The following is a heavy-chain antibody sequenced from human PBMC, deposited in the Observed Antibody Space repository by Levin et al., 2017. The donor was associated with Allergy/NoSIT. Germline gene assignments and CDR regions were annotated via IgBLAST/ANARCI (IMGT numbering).Heavy chain of an antibody. CDR3: AKDRTHYYGSGSSTEYYYGMDV. D-gene: IGHD3-10*01. CDR2: ISYAGSKK. Sequence: GGSLRLSCAASGFTFSSYGMHWVRQAPGKGLEWVAVISYAGSKKYYADSVKGRLTISSDNSKNMVYLQLNSLSAEDTAVYYCAKDRTHYYGSGSSTEYYYGMDVWGQGTTVTVS. V-gene: IGHV3-30*18. CDR1: GFTFSSYG. J-gene: IGHJ6*02.